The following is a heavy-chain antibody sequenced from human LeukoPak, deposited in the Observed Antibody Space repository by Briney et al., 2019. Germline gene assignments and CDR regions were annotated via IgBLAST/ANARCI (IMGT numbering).Heavy chain of an antibody. CDR2: INHSGST. Sequence: SETLPLTCAVYGGSFSGYYWSWIRQPPGKGLEWIGEINHSGSTNYNPSLKSRVTISVDTSKNQFSLKLSSVTSADTVVYYCARGVRLAWELQRAIFAYWGQGTLVTVSS. V-gene: IGHV4-34*01. J-gene: IGHJ4*02. CDR1: GGSFSGYY. CDR3: ARGVRLAWELQRAIFAY. D-gene: IGHD1-26*01.